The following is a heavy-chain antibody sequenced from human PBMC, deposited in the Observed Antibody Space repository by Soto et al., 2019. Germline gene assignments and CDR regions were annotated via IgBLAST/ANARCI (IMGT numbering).Heavy chain of an antibody. D-gene: IGHD3-22*01. CDR1: GGTFNTYG. V-gene: IGHV1-69*01. CDR3: ARGDFDSSANYYAGWFDP. J-gene: IGHJ5*02. CDR2: IIPLFGTT. Sequence: QVHLVQSGAEVKKPGSSVKVSCRASGGTFNTYGFNWVRQAPGQGLEWMGGIIPLFGTTTYAQNFQGRVTITADQSTTTAYMEMSGLTSEDTAVYYCARGDFDSSANYYAGWFDPWGQGTLVTVSS.